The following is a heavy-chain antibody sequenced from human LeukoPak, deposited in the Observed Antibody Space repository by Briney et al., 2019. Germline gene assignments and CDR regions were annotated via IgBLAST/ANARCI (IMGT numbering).Heavy chain of an antibody. D-gene: IGHD2-8*01. J-gene: IGHJ4*02. CDR1: GGSISSSSYY. Sequence: SETLSLTCTVSGGSISSSSYYWGWISQPPGKGLEWIGKIYYSGNTYYNPSLKSRVTISVDTSKNQFSLKLGSVTAADTAVYYCARPYCTNGVCYELDYWGQGTLVTVSS. CDR2: IYYSGNT. V-gene: IGHV4-39*01. CDR3: ARPYCTNGVCYELDY.